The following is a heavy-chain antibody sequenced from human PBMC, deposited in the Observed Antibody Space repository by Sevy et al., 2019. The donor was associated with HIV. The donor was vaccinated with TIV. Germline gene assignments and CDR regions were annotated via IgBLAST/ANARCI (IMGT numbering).Heavy chain of an antibody. Sequence: GGSLRLSCAASGFTFSSYWMSWVRQAPGKGLEWVANIKQDGSEKYYVDSVKGRFTISRVNAKNSLYLQMNSLRAEDTAVYYCASMEGSCSGYYGAFDIWGQGTMVTV. V-gene: IGHV3-7*01. CDR3: ASMEGSCSGYYGAFDI. D-gene: IGHD3-22*01. CDR1: GFTFSSYW. CDR2: IKQDGSEK. J-gene: IGHJ3*02.